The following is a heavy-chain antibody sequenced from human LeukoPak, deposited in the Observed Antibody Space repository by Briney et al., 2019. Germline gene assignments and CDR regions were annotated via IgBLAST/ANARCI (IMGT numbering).Heavy chain of an antibody. D-gene: IGHD3-10*01. CDR2: INHSGST. J-gene: IGHJ4*02. V-gene: IGHV4-34*01. Sequence: PSETLSLTCAVYGGSFSGYYWSWIRQPPGKGLEWIGEINHSGSTNYNPSLKSRVTISVDTSRNQFSLKLSSVTAADTAVYYCARPRDGSGSSFDYWGQGTLATVSS. CDR3: ARPRDGSGSSFDY. CDR1: GGSFSGYY.